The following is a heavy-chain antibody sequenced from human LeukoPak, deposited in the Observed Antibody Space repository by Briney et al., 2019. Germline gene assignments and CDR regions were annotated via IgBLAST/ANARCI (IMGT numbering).Heavy chain of an antibody. CDR3: ARQADSSGYYFQGRFDP. Sequence: PSQTLSLTCTVSGGSISSSNYYWGWIRQPPGKGLEWIGSIYYTGSTSYNPSLKSRVTISEDTSKNQFSLKLSSVTAADTAVYYCARQADSSGYYFQGRFDPWGQGTLVTVSS. V-gene: IGHV4-39*01. CDR1: GGSISSSNYY. J-gene: IGHJ5*02. CDR2: IYYTGST. D-gene: IGHD3-22*01.